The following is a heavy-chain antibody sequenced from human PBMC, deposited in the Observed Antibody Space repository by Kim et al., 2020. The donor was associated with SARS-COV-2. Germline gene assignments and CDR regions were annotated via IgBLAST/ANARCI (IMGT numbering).Heavy chain of an antibody. J-gene: IGHJ4*02. CDR1: GFTFSNSW. CDR3: YTGGRFFDY. Sequence: GGSLRLSCAGSGFTFSNSWMNWVRQAPGKGLEWVGRIKSKANGETIDYAAAPVKGRFIISRDDSKNTLFLQMNSLNIADTAVYYCYTGGRFFDYWGQGILVTVSS. CDR2: IKSKANGETI. V-gene: IGHV3-15*01. D-gene: IGHD3-10*01.